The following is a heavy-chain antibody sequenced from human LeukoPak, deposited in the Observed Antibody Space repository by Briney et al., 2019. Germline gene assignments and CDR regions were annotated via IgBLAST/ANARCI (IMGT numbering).Heavy chain of an antibody. CDR1: GGSISSYY. J-gene: IGHJ4*02. D-gene: IGHD6-6*01. Sequence: SETLSLTCTVSGGSISSYYWSSIRQPPGKGLEWIGYIYYSGSTNYNPSLKSRVTISVDTSKNQFSLKLSSVTAADTAVYYCARDVMAARPGYFDYWGQGTLVTVSS. CDR2: IYYSGST. V-gene: IGHV4-59*01. CDR3: ARDVMAARPGYFDY.